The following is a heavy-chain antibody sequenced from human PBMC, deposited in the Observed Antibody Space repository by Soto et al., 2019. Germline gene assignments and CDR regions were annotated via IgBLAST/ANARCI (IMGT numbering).Heavy chain of an antibody. Sequence: PGGSLRLSCAASGFTFSSYAMNWVRQAPGKGLEWVSVISGSGGSTYYTDSVKGRFTISRDNSKNTLYLQMNSLRAEDTAVYYCARRSSSWYFDCWGQGPLVTVSS. V-gene: IGHV3-23*01. D-gene: IGHD6-13*01. CDR2: ISGSGGST. J-gene: IGHJ4*02. CDR3: ARRSSSWYFDC. CDR1: GFTFSSYA.